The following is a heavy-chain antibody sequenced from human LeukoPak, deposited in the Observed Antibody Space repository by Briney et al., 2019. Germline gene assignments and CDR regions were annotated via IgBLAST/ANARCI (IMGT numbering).Heavy chain of an antibody. Sequence: GGSLTLSRLASGGTLSEERSMSCLLRPPAGKRVGCSAISVNGRGTYDVASVKGRFTISRDNSKNLLYLQMNNLRGGDTAVYYCARGATMTNRHFDLWGRGTLVTVSS. CDR3: ARGATMTNRHFDL. CDR2: ISVNGRGT. CDR1: GGTLSEERS. J-gene: IGHJ2*01. D-gene: IGHD4-17*01. V-gene: IGHV3-23*01.